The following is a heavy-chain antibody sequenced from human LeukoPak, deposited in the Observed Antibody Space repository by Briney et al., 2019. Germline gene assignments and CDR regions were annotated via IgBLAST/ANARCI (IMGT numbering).Heavy chain of an antibody. J-gene: IGHJ4*02. V-gene: IGHV3-23*01. D-gene: IGHD3-10*01. CDR3: ARVWFGYFFQ. CDR1: GFTFTSCA. Sequence: GGSLRLSCAASGFTFTSCAMSWVRQAPGKGLKWVSPIRGSGGTTYYADSVKGRFTISKDNSNNTVYLQMNSVRVEDTAVYYCARVWFGYFFQWGQGALVTVSS. CDR2: IRGSGGTT.